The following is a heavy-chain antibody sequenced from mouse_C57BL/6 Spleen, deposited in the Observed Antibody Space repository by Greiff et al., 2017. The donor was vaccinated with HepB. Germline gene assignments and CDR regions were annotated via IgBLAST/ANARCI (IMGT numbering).Heavy chain of an antibody. Sequence: QVQLKQSGPELVKPGASVKLSCKASGYTFTSYDINRVKQRPGQGLEWIGWIYPRDGSTKYNEKFKGKATLTVDTSSSTAYMELHSLTSEDSAVYFCARHYYGSSRYFDYWGQGTTLTVSS. J-gene: IGHJ2*01. V-gene: IGHV1-85*01. CDR2: IYPRDGST. D-gene: IGHD1-1*01. CDR1: GYTFTSYD. CDR3: ARHYYGSSRYFDY.